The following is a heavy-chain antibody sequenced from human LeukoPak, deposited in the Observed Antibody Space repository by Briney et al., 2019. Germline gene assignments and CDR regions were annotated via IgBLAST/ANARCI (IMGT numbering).Heavy chain of an antibody. CDR2: IIPILGIA. D-gene: IGHD6-13*01. J-gene: IGHJ5*02. CDR3: ASSPITYSSSWQNWFDP. CDR1: GGTFSSYA. V-gene: IGHV1-69*04. Sequence: SVEVSCKASGGTFSSYAISWVRQAPGQGLEWMGRIIPILGIANYAQKFQGRVTITADKSTSTAYMELSSLRSEDTAVYYCASSPITYSSSWQNWFDPWGQGTLVTVSS.